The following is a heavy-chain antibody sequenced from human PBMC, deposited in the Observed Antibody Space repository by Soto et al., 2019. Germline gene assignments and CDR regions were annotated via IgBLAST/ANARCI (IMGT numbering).Heavy chain of an antibody. J-gene: IGHJ6*02. Sequence: PSETLSLTCAVSGGSISSGGYSWSWIRQPPGKGLEWIGYIYHSGSTYYNPSLKSRVTISVDRSKNQFSLKLSSVTAADTAVYYCARAYSGYDSETEGYYYYGMDVWGQGTTVTVSS. CDR1: GGSISSGGYS. D-gene: IGHD5-12*01. CDR2: IYHSGST. V-gene: IGHV4-30-2*01. CDR3: ARAYSGYDSETEGYYYYGMDV.